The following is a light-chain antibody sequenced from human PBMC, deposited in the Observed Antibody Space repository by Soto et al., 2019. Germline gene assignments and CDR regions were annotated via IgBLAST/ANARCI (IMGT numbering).Light chain of an antibody. J-gene: IGKJ3*01. CDR3: QNYNNLAMT. Sequence: DIQLTQSPPSLSASIGDRVTITCRASQDINKYLAWYQQKPGKVPNLLIYDASTLQSGVPSRFSGSGSGTDFTLTISSLQAEDVATYYCQNYNNLAMTFGPGTKVDVK. V-gene: IGKV1-27*01. CDR2: DAS. CDR1: QDINKY.